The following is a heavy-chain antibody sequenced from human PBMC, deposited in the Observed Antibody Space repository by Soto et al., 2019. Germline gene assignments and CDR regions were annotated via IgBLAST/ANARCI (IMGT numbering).Heavy chain of an antibody. D-gene: IGHD2-21*02. V-gene: IGHV3-23*01. CDR1: GFSFSTYA. CDR2: ISGSGGST. J-gene: IGHJ6*02. CDR3: AREETAWPLAYGLDV. Sequence: PGGSLRLSCAASGFSFSTYAMSWVRQAPGKGLEWVSIISGSGGSTYYADSVKGRFTTSRDNSKNTLYLQMDSLRDEDTAVYYCAREETAWPLAYGLDVWGQGTTVTVSS.